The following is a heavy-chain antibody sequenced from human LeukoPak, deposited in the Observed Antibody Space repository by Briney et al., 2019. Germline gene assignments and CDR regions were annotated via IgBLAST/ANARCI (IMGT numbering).Heavy chain of an antibody. Sequence: GGSLRLSCAASGFTFSSYAMSWVRQAPGKGLEWVSTISGSGGSTYYADSVKGRFTISRDNYKNTLYLQMNSLRAEDTAVFYCAKGGARHHSYYFDYWGQGTLVTVSS. V-gene: IGHV3-23*01. D-gene: IGHD1-26*01. J-gene: IGHJ4*02. CDR3: AKGGARHHSYYFDY. CDR1: GFTFSSYA. CDR2: ISGSGGST.